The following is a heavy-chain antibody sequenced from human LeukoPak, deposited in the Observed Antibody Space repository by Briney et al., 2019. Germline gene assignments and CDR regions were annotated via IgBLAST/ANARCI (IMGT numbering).Heavy chain of an antibody. D-gene: IGHD4-23*01. CDR3: AKDYGGNPFDY. CDR1: GFTFSSYA. CDR2: ISGTGGWT. V-gene: IGHV3-23*01. J-gene: IGHJ4*02. Sequence: PGGSLRLSCAASGFTFSSYAMSWVRQAPGKGLEWVSVISGTGGWTSYADSVRGRFTISRDNSKNTLHLQMNSLRAEDTAVYYCAKDYGGNPFDYWGQGTLVTVSS.